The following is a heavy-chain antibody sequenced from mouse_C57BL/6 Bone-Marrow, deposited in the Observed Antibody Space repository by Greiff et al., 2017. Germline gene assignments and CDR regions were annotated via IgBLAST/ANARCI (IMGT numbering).Heavy chain of an antibody. CDR2: INPNNGGT. CDR3: AREYYGSSFYWYFDV. CDR1: GYTFTDYN. J-gene: IGHJ1*03. V-gene: IGHV1-18*01. D-gene: IGHD1-1*01. Sequence: EVQLQQSGPELVKPGASVKIPCKASGYTFTDYNMDWVKQSHGKSLEWIGDINPNNGGTIYNQKFKGKATLTVDKSSSTAYMELRSLTSEDTAVYYCAREYYGSSFYWYFDVWGTETTVTVSS.